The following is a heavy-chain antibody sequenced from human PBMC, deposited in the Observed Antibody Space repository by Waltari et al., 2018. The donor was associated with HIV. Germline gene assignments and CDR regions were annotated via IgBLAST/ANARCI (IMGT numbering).Heavy chain of an antibody. V-gene: IGHV3-7*04. Sequence: EVQLVESGGGLVQPGGSLRLSCAASGFNFSSYWMNWVRQAPGKGLEWVANIKHDGSIKYCVDSVKVRCTFSRDNAKNSLYLQMNSLRVEDTALYYCARALQPEPKHYCGMDVWGQGTTVTVSS. CDR2: IKHDGSIK. CDR3: ARALQPEPKHYCGMDV. CDR1: GFNFSSYW. J-gene: IGHJ6*02.